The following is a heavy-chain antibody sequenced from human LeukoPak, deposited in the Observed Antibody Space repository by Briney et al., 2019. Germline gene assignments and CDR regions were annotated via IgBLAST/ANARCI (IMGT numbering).Heavy chain of an antibody. CDR1: GSTFSSYG. J-gene: IGHJ4*02. Sequence: GGSLRLSCAASGSTFSSYGMHWVLQAPGKGLEWVAVISYDGSNKYYADSVKGRFTISRDNSKNTLYLQMNSLRVEDTAVYYCATLPYYYDSSGSYYFDYWGQGTLVTVSS. CDR3: ATLPYYYDSSGSYYFDY. CDR2: ISYDGSNK. V-gene: IGHV3-30*03. D-gene: IGHD3-22*01.